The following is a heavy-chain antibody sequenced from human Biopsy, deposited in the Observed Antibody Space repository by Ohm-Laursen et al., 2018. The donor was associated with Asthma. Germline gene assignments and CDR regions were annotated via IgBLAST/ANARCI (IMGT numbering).Heavy chain of an antibody. D-gene: IGHD1-7*01. CDR3: ARRGITGTTLDY. CDR2: INPSGGST. Sequence: ASVKASCNASGYTFTSYYMHWVRQAPGQGLEWMGIINPSGGSTSYAQKFQGRVTMTRDTSTSTVYMELSSLRSEDTAVYYCARRGITGTTLDYWGQGTLVTVSS. J-gene: IGHJ4*02. V-gene: IGHV1-46*01. CDR1: GYTFTSYY.